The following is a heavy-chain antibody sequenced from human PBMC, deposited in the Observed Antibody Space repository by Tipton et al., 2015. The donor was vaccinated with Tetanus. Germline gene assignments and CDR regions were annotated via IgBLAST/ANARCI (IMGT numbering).Heavy chain of an antibody. J-gene: IGHJ6*02. D-gene: IGHD2-2*01. CDR3: ARRNYAHV. CDR1: GFIFSDYE. Sequence: CAASGFIFSDYEMMWVRQAPGKGLEWIAFINHSGNTVLYAESVRGRFTISRDNAKNSLYLQMSSLSVEDAATYYRARRNYAHVWGQGTTV. V-gene: IGHV3-48*03. CDR2: INHSGNTV.